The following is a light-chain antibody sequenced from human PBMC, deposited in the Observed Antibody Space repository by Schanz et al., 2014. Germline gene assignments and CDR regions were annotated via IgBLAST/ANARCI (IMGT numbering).Light chain of an antibody. CDR1: SSNIGAGYH. J-gene: IGLJ3*02. CDR3: QSYDTSLGAWV. CDR2: GDT. V-gene: IGLV1-40*01. Sequence: QSELTQPPSVSGAPGQKITISCTGVSSNIGAGYHVHWYQHVPGTAPKLLIYGDTDRSPGVPDRFSGSKSGTSASLTITGLQSEDESDYYCQSYDTSLGAWVFGGGTKLTVL.